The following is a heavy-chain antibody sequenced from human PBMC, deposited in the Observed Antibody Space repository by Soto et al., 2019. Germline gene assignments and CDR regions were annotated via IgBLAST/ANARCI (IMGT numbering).Heavy chain of an antibody. Sequence: PSETLSLTCAVYGGSFSGYYWSWIRQPPGKGLEWIGEINHSGSTNYNPSLKSRVTISVDTSKNQFSLKLSSVTAADTAVYYCAILQTLANGFDPWVYRTLVTLSS. J-gene: IGHJ5*02. V-gene: IGHV4-34*01. CDR2: INHSGST. CDR1: GGSFSGYY. CDR3: AILQTLANGFDP. D-gene: IGHD3-16*01.